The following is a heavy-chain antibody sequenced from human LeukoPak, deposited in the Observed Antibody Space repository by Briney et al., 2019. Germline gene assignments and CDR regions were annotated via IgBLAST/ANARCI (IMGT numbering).Heavy chain of an antibody. CDR3: AKTATGYSSGHYPGWPVDY. J-gene: IGHJ4*02. Sequence: GGSLRLSCAASGFTFNSYAMYWVRQAPGKGLEWVSGIFGSGGSAHYADSVKGRFAISRDNSKNRVYLQMSSLRAEDTAVYYCAKTATGYSSGHYPGWPVDYWGQGTLVTVSS. D-gene: IGHD6-19*01. CDR1: GFTFNSYA. CDR2: IFGSGGSA. V-gene: IGHV3-23*01.